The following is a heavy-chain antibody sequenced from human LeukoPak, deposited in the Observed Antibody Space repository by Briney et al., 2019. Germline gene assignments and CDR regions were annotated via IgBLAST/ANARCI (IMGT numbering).Heavy chain of an antibody. D-gene: IGHD3-22*01. CDR2: IYYSGST. CDR3: AREAYYYDSSGLLGMDV. CDR1: GGSISTYY. V-gene: IGHV4-39*07. J-gene: IGHJ6*02. Sequence: SETLSLTCTVSGGSISTYYWGWIRQPPGKGLEWIGSIYYSGSTYYNPSLKSRVTISVDTSKNQFSLKLSSVTAADTAVYYCAREAYYYDSSGLLGMDVWGQGTTVTVSS.